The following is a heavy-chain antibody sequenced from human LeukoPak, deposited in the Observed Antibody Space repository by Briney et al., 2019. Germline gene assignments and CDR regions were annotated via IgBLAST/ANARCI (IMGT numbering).Heavy chain of an antibody. Sequence: GGSLRLSCAASGFSISSNYMSWVRQAPGKGLEWVSVIYSGGSTYYADSVKGRFTISRDNSKNTLYLQMKSLRAEDTAVYYCARTDETAPAEDFQHWGQGTLVTVSS. D-gene: IGHD2-21*02. CDR3: ARTDETAPAEDFQH. CDR2: IYSGGST. V-gene: IGHV3-53*01. J-gene: IGHJ1*01. CDR1: GFSISSNY.